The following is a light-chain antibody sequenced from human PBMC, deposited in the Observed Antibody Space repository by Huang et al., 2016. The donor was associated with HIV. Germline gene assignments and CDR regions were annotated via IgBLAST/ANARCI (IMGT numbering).Light chain of an antibody. J-gene: IGKJ2*01. CDR1: QNIGSW. CDR3: QQCYGSSFT. CDR2: KAS. V-gene: IGKV1-5*03. Sequence: DIQMTQSPSTLSASVGDTGTITCRASQNIGSWLACYRQKPGKAPKLMISKASSLHTGFPSRFSGIGSGTQFTLTVHSLQPDDFATYYCQQCYGSSFTFGQGTKLEIK.